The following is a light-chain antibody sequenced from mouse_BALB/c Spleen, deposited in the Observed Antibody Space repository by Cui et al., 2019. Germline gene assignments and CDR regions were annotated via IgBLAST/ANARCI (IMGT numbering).Light chain of an antibody. CDR2: DTS. CDR3: QQWSSNPPT. J-gene: IGKJ5*01. CDR1: SSVSY. V-gene: IGKV4-59*01. Sequence: QIVPTQSPAIMSASPAEKVTMTCSASSSVSYMHWYQQKSGTSPKRWIYDTSKLASGVPARFGGSGSGTSYSLTISSMEAEDAATYYCQQWSSNPPTFGAGTKLELK.